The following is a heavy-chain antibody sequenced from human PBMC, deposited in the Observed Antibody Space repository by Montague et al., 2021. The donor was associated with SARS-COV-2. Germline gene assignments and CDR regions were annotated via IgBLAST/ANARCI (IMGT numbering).Heavy chain of an antibody. Sequence: SETLSLTCTVSGGPINDHYRSWIRQSPGKGLEWIGYISSNGKTNYNPSLKSRVTLSADASRNGFSLKLDSVTAADTAVYFCARRGYYDSAGYHWHLDLWGRGMLVTVSS. CDR1: GGPINDHY. V-gene: IGHV4-4*09. CDR2: ISSNGKT. J-gene: IGHJ2*01. D-gene: IGHD3-22*01. CDR3: ARRGYYDSAGYHWHLDL.